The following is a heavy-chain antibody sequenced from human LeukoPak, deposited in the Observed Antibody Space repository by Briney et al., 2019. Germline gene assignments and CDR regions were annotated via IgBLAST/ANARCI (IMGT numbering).Heavy chain of an antibody. V-gene: IGHV3-21*06. J-gene: IGHJ6*03. CDR2: ISNTGTYT. D-gene: IGHD3-3*01. CDR1: GFTFNSYT. CDR3: ARVVNYDFWSGYYYDGYYMDV. Sequence: PGGSLRLSCAASGFTFNSYTMNWVRQAPGKGPEWVSAISNTGTYTFYADSVKGRFTVSRDNAKNSLYLQMNSLRAEDTAVYYCARVVNYDFWSGYYYDGYYMDVWGKGTTVTVSS.